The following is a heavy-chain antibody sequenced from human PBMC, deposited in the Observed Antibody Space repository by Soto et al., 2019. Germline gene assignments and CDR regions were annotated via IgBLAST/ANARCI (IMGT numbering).Heavy chain of an antibody. CDR2: IKRDGSET. Sequence: EVQLVESGGGLVQPGGSLRLSCEAPTFIFSTYWMTWVRQAPGKGLEWVANIKRDGSETHYADSVKGRFTISRDNAKKSLYLQMNSLRVEDTAVYCCVGDGNNWNDLDYWGQGTLVTVSA. CDR1: TFIFSTYW. V-gene: IGHV3-7*01. J-gene: IGHJ4*02. D-gene: IGHD1-20*01. CDR3: VGDGNNWNDLDY.